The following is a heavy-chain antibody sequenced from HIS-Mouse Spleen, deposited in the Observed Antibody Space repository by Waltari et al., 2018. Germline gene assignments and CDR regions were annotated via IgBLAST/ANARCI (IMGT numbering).Heavy chain of an antibody. J-gene: IGHJ2*01. CDR1: GGSISSSSYY. D-gene: IGHD6-13*01. Sequence: QLQLQESGPGLVKPSETLSLTCTVSGGSISSSSYYWGWIRQPPGKGLGWIGSIYYSGGTYSCPTLKSLGTLSVDTAKNQYSLKLSSVTAADTAVYYCAREIPYSSSWYDWYFDLWGRGTLVTVSS. CDR2: IYYSGGT. V-gene: IGHV4-39*07. CDR3: AREIPYSSSWYDWYFDL.